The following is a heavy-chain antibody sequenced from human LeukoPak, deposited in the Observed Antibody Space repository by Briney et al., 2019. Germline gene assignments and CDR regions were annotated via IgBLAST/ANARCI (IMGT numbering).Heavy chain of an antibody. CDR3: TRGVAATY. CDR1: EYTFIGYY. J-gene: IGHJ4*02. V-gene: IGHV5-51*01. D-gene: IGHD2-15*01. CDR2: IYPGDSNT. Sequence: KVSCKASEYTFIGYYIHWVRQAPGQGLEWMGIIYPGDSNTRYSPSFQGQVTISADKSISTAYLQWSSLKASDTAMYYCTRGVAATYWGQGTLVTVSS.